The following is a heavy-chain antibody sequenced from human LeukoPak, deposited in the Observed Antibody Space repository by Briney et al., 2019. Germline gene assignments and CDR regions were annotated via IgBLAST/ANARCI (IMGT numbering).Heavy chain of an antibody. CDR1: GNYW. Sequence: GGSQRLSCAASGNYWMHWVRQVPGKGLVWVSHINSDGSWTSYADSVKGRFTISKDNAKNTVYLQMNSLRAEDTAVYYCVSFYETYWGRGTLVTVSS. D-gene: IGHD2/OR15-2a*01. V-gene: IGHV3-74*01. J-gene: IGHJ4*02. CDR3: VSFYETY. CDR2: INSDGSWT.